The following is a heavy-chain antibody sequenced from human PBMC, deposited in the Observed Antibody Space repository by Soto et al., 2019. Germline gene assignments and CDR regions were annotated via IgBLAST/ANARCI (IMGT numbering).Heavy chain of an antibody. D-gene: IGHD3-22*01. CDR1: GFTFSSYA. V-gene: IGHV3-30-3*01. J-gene: IGHJ4*02. CDR3: ASSYDSSGYSDY. CDR2: ISYDGSNK. Sequence: GGSLRLSCAASGFTFSSYAMHWVRQAPGKGLEWVAVISYDGSNKYYADSVKGRFTISRDNSKNTLYLQMNSLRAEDTAVYYCASSYDSSGYSDYWGQGTLVTVS.